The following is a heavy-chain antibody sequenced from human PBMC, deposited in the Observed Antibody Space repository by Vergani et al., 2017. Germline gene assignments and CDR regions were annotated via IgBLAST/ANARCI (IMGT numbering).Heavy chain of an antibody. CDR3: ARGKDYYDSSGYPSPDAFDI. D-gene: IGHD3-22*01. J-gene: IGHJ3*02. Sequence: EVQLVESGGGLVQPGGSLRLSCAASGFTFSSYWMSWVRQAPGKGLEWVANIKQDGSEKYYVDSVKGRFTISRDNAKNSLYLQMNSLRAEDTAVYYCARGKDYYDSSGYPSPDAFDIWGQGTMVTVSS. CDR1: GFTFSSYW. CDR2: IKQDGSEK. V-gene: IGHV3-7*03.